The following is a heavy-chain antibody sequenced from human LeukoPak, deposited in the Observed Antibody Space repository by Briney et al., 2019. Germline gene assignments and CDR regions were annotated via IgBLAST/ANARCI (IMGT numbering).Heavy chain of an antibody. D-gene: IGHD2-2*01. CDR1: GGSISSYY. CDR3: ARGVRYCSSTSCRINWFDP. CDR2: IYTSGST. J-gene: IGHJ5*02. Sequence: SETLSLTCTVSGGSISSYYWSWIRQPAGKGLEWIGRIYTSGSTNYNPSLKSRVTMSVDTSKNQFSLKLSSVTAADTAVYYCARGVRYCSSTSCRINWFDPWGQGTLVTVSS. V-gene: IGHV4-4*07.